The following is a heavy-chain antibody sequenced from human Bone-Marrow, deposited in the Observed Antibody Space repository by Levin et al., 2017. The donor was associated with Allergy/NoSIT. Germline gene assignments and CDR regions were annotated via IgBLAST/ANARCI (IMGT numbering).Heavy chain of an antibody. Sequence: GESLKISCAASGFTFSSYDMHWVRQATGKGLEWVSAIGTAGDPYYPGSVKGRFTISRENAKNSLYLQMNSLRAGDTAVYYCARASLTTGNIVVVPAAKYYDDYMDGWGKGTTVTVSS. CDR3: ARASLTTGNIVVVPAAKYYDDYMDG. CDR2: IGTAGDP. V-gene: IGHV3-13*05. J-gene: IGHJ6*03. D-gene: IGHD2-2*01. CDR1: GFTFSSYD.